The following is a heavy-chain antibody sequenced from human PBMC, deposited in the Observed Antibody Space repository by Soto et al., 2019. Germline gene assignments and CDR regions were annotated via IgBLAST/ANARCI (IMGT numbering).Heavy chain of an antibody. CDR3: ARWGGLSCSGAVCFKKPFDY. V-gene: IGHV1-69*06. J-gene: IGHJ4*02. CDR2: IIPISSTT. CDR1: GGTFNNYA. D-gene: IGHD2-8*02. Sequence: QVQLVQSGAEVKRPESSMKVSCKPSGGTFNNYAINWVRQAPGQGLEWMGAIIPISSTTKYAQKFRGRVTITADKSTSTVYMDLSSLSAEDTAVYYCARWGGLSCSGAVCFKKPFDYWGQGTLVTVSS.